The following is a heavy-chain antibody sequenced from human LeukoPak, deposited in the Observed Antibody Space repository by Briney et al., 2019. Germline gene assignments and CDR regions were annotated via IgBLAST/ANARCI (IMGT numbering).Heavy chain of an antibody. CDR2: IKHDGSEKQDGSEK. D-gene: IGHD3-10*01. Sequence: PGGPLRLSCAASGFTFSQYLMSWVRQAPGKGLEWVANIKHDGSEKQDGSEKNYVDSVKGRFTISRDNAKNSLYLQMNSLRAEDTAVYYCARSGRGVDSFYFYMDVWGKGTTVTVSS. CDR3: ARSGRGVDSFYFYMDV. CDR1: GFTFSQYL. V-gene: IGHV3-7*01. J-gene: IGHJ6*03.